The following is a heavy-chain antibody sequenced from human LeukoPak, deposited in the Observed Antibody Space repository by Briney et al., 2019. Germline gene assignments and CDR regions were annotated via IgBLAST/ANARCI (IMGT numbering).Heavy chain of an antibody. V-gene: IGHV1-8*03. Sequence: ASVQVSCKASGYTFTSYDINWVRQATGQGLEWMGWMNPNSGYTGYAQQFQRRVTITRNSSIITAYIELRSQISEDTAVYYCARGLQLADSSPFDYWGQGTLVTVSS. CDR2: MNPNSGYT. J-gene: IGHJ4*02. CDR1: GYTFTSYD. D-gene: IGHD6-19*01. CDR3: ARGLQLADSSPFDY.